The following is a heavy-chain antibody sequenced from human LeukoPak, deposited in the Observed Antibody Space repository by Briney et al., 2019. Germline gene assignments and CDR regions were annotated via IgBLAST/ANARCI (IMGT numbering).Heavy chain of an antibody. J-gene: IGHJ5*02. D-gene: IGHD5-18*01. V-gene: IGHV5-10-1*01. CDR3: ARHVLYSYGPQWWFDP. Sequence: GESLQISCKASGYSFTSYRSSWVRQMPGKGLEWMGWIDASDSYTNYSPSFQGHVTISADKSISTAYLQWSSLKASDTAMYYCARHVLYSYGPQWWFDPWGQGTLVTVSS. CDR1: GYSFTSYR. CDR2: IDASDSYT.